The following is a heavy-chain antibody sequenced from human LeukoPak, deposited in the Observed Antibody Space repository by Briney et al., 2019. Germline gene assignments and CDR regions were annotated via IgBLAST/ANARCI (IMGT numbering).Heavy chain of an antibody. V-gene: IGHV3-48*04. Sequence: GGSLRLSCAASEFTFSSYSMSWVRQAPGKGLEWVSYISSTASSIYYADSVKGRFTISRDSAKNSLYLQMNSLRAEDTAVYYCARDVTYHGGDWFDPWGQGTLVTVSS. CDR1: EFTFSSYS. J-gene: IGHJ5*02. D-gene: IGHD4-23*01. CDR2: ISSTASSI. CDR3: ARDVTYHGGDWFDP.